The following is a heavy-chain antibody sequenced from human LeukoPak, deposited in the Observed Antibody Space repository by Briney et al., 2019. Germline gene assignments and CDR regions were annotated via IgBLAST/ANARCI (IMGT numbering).Heavy chain of an antibody. D-gene: IGHD2-2*01. CDR2: IYSGGST. Sequence: GGSLRLSCAASGFTVSSNYMGWVRQAPGKGLEWVSVIYSGGSTYYADSVKGRFTISRDNSKNTLYLQMNSLRAEDTAVYYCARDLGYCSSTSCSWGQGTLVTVSS. CDR1: GFTVSSNY. CDR3: ARDLGYCSSTSCS. J-gene: IGHJ4*02. V-gene: IGHV3-66*01.